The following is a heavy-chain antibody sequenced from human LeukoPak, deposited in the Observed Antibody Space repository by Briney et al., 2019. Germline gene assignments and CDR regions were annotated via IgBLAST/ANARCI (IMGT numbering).Heavy chain of an antibody. CDR3: ARSSIAARRGVDY. CDR1: GYTFTGYY. CDR2: INPNSGGT. D-gene: IGHD6-6*01. V-gene: IGHV1-2*02. J-gene: IGHJ4*02. Sequence: ASVKVSCKASGYTFTGYYMHWVRQAPGQGLEWMGWINPNSGGTNYAQKFQGRVTISRDNAKNSLYLQMNSLRAEDTAVYYCARSSIAARRGVDYWGQGTLVTVSS.